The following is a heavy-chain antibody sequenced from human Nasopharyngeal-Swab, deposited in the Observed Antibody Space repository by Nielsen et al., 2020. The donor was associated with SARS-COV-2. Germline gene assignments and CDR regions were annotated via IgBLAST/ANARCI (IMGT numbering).Heavy chain of an antibody. CDR2: IRYDGSNK. V-gene: IGHV3-30*02. D-gene: IGHD4-17*01. J-gene: IGHJ4*02. CDR3: AKDGDRDGYGDFCLDY. Sequence: GESLKISCAASGFTFSSYGMHWVRQAPGKGLEWVAFIRYDGSNKYYADSVKGRFTISRGNSKNTLYLQMNSLRAEDTAVYYCAKDGDRDGYGDFCLDYWGQGTLVTVSS. CDR1: GFTFSSYG.